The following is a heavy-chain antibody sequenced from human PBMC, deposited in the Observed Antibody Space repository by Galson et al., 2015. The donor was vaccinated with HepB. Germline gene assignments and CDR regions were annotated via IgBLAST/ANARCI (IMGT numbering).Heavy chain of an antibody. Sequence: LSLTCTVSGGSISSYYWSWIRQPPGKGLEWIGYIYYSGSTNYNPSLKSRVTISVDTSKNQFSLKLSSVTAADTAVYYCARVYYGSGSYFHSNWFDPWGQGTLVTVSS. D-gene: IGHD3-10*01. J-gene: IGHJ5*02. CDR1: GGSISSYY. V-gene: IGHV4-59*01. CDR2: IYYSGST. CDR3: ARVYYGSGSYFHSNWFDP.